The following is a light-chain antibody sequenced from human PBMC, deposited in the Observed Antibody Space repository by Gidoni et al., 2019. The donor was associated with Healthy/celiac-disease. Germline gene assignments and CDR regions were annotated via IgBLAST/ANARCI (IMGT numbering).Light chain of an antibody. Sequence: ESVLTQSPGTLSLSPGESATLSCSACQSVSRSYLAWYQQKPGQAPRRLINGESSRATGIPDRISGSGSGTDFTLPISRREPEDVAVDYCQQYGSPPLITFGQGTRLEIK. CDR2: GES. CDR3: QQYGSPPLIT. CDR1: QSVSRSY. J-gene: IGKJ5*01. V-gene: IGKV3-20*01.